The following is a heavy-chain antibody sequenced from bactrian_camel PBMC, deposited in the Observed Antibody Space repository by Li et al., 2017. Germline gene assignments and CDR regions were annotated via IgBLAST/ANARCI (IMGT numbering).Heavy chain of an antibody. V-gene: IGHV3S28*01. CDR2: IHTGAGLT. Sequence: CAASTDSYSSNCMGWFRQDPGKEGEGVATIHTGAGLTTYADSLKGRFTISHDKGKNTVYLKMNSLKPEDTATYYCAAYDTFFFSSRRRH. CDR1: TDSYSSNC. D-gene: IGHD2*01. J-gene: IGHJ7*01.